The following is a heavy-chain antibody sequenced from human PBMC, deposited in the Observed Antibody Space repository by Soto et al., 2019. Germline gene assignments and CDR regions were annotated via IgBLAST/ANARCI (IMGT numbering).Heavy chain of an antibody. CDR1: GGSFSDTY. Sequence: SETRSLTCACYGGSFSDTYWNWFRQPPGKGLEWIGEINHNTNTIYNPSLTSRVTISVDTSKNHFSLKLTSVTAADTAVYYCARCVRLFRGSFYPWGQGTLVTVS. CDR2: INHNTNT. CDR3: ARCVRLFRGSFYP. D-gene: IGHD1-1*01. V-gene: IGHV4-34*01. J-gene: IGHJ5*02.